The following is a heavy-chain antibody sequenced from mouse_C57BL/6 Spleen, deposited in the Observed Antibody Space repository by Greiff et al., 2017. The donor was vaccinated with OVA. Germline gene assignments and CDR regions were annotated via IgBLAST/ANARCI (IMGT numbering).Heavy chain of an antibody. V-gene: IGHV1-82*01. CDR2: IYPGDGDT. Sequence: QVQLKESGPELVKPGASVKISCKASGYAFSSSWMNWVKQRPGKGLEWIGRIYPGDGDTNYNGKFKGKATLTADKSSSTAYMQLSSLTSEDSAVYFCAGRARAGTEGFAYWGQGTLVTVSA. J-gene: IGHJ3*01. CDR3: AGRARAGTEGFAY. D-gene: IGHD4-1*01. CDR1: GYAFSSSW.